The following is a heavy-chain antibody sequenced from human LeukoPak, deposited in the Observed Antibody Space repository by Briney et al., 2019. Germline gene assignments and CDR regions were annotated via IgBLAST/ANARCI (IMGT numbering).Heavy chain of an antibody. V-gene: IGHV4-4*07. Sequence: SETLSLTCTVSGGSISSYDWSWIRQPAGKGLEWMGRIYTSGSPNYNPSLKSRVTMSVDTSKNQFSLKLSSVTAADTAVYYCARGKAAAGYYYYYMDVWGKGTTVTISS. CDR1: GGSISSYD. CDR3: ARGKAAAGYYYYYMDV. CDR2: IYTSGSP. D-gene: IGHD6-13*01. J-gene: IGHJ6*03.